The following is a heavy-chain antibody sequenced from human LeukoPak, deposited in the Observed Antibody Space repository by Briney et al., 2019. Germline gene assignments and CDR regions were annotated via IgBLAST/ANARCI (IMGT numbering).Heavy chain of an antibody. V-gene: IGHV4-59*01. CDR2: IYYSGST. Sequence: SETLSLTCTVSGGSISSYYWSWIRQPPGKGLEWIGYIYYSGSTNYNPSLKSRVTISVDTSKNQFSLKLSSVIAADTAVYYCARGGGYYYDSSGYYLLWGQGTLVTVSS. D-gene: IGHD3-22*01. CDR1: GGSISSYY. J-gene: IGHJ4*02. CDR3: ARGGGYYYDSSGYYLL.